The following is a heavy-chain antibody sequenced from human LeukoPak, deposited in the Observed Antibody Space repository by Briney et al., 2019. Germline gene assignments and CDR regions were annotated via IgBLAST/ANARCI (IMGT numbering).Heavy chain of an antibody. CDR1: GGTFSSYA. Sequence: SVKVSCKASGGTFSSYAISWVRQAPGQGLEWMGGIIPIFGTANYAQKFQGRVTITADESTSTAYMELSSLRSEDTAVYYCTGGETDILTGYYTPSSYYYYYGMDVWGQGTTVTVSS. D-gene: IGHD3-9*01. CDR3: TGGETDILTGYYTPSSYYYYYGMDV. V-gene: IGHV1-69*13. J-gene: IGHJ6*02. CDR2: IIPIFGTA.